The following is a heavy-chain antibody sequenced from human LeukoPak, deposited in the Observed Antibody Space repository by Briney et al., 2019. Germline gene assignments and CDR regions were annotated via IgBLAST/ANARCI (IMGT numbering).Heavy chain of an antibody. CDR3: ARLGSGSSIRGFDP. Sequence: SETLSLTCTVSGGXISISSYYWAWIRQPPGKGLQWIANVYYTGSTNYNLSLKRRVTISVDTSKNQFSLKVTSVTAADTAVYYCARLGSGSSIRGFDPWGQGTLVTVSS. J-gene: IGHJ5*02. CDR1: GGXISISSYY. D-gene: IGHD3-10*01. CDR2: VYYTGST. V-gene: IGHV4-39*01.